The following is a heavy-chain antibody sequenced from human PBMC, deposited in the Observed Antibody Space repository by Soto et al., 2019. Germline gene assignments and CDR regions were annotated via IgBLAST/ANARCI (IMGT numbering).Heavy chain of an antibody. CDR2: IKQDGSEK. D-gene: IGHD6-13*01. CDR1: GFTSSNYW. Sequence: EVQVVESGGGLVQPGGSLRLSCVASGFTSSNYWMNWVRQAPGKGLEWVANIKQDGSEKNYVDSVKGRFTISRDNAKNSLYLQMNSLRAEDTAVYYCAGSTSSWGVWGKWTTVTVSS. V-gene: IGHV3-7*01. CDR3: AGSTSSWGV. J-gene: IGHJ6*04.